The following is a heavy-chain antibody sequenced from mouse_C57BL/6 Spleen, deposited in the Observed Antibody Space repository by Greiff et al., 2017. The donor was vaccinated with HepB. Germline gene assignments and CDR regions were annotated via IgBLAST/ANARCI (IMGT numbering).Heavy chain of an antibody. J-gene: IGHJ2*01. Sequence: VQLQQSGAELVRPGASVKLSCKASGYTFTSYAISWVKQRPGQGLEWIGEIYPGSGNTYYNEKFKGKATLTADKSSSTAYMELRSLTSEDAAVYFCAREETAFDYWGQGTTVTVSA. CDR2: IYPGSGNT. CDR3: AREETAFDY. CDR1: GYTFTSYA. V-gene: IGHV1-81*01.